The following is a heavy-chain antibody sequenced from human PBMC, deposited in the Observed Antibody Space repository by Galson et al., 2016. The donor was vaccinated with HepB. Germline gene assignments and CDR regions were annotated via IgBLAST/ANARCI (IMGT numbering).Heavy chain of an antibody. D-gene: IGHD5-12*01. J-gene: IGHJ5*01. Sequence: TLSLTCSVSSGAISSGSCSWSWIRQPAGKGLEWIGRVDTSGGTNYKPSLERRVTIALDTSKNQFSLKLTSVTAADTAVYYCASGKFSGYDLGWFDSWGQGTLVTVSS. CDR2: VDTSGGT. CDR3: ASGKFSGYDLGWFDS. CDR1: SGAISSGSCS. V-gene: IGHV4-61*02.